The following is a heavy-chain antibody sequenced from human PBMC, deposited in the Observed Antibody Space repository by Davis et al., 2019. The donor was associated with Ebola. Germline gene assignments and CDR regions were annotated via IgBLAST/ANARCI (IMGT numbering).Heavy chain of an antibody. CDR1: GYTFTSYY. CDR2: INPSGGST. CDR3: ARGQVLRELISAFDY. J-gene: IGHJ4*02. V-gene: IGHV1-46*01. Sequence: AASVKVSCKASGYTFTSYYMHWVRQAPGQGLEWMGIINPSGGSTSYAQKLQGRVTMTRDTSTSTVYMELSSLRSEDTAVYYCARGQVLRELISAFDYWGQGTLVTVSS. D-gene: IGHD1-26*01.